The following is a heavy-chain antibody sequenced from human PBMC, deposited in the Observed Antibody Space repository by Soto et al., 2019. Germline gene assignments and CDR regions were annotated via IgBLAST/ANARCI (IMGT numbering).Heavy chain of an antibody. J-gene: IGHJ3*02. Sequence: SETLSLTCAVYGGSFSGYYWSWIRQPPGKGLEWIGEINHSGSTNYNPSLKSRVTISVDTPKNQFSLKLSSVTAADTAVYYCARERVLTTVVTRGAFDIWGQGTMVTVSS. CDR1: GGSFSGYY. CDR3: ARERVLTTVVTRGAFDI. D-gene: IGHD4-17*01. CDR2: INHSGST. V-gene: IGHV4-34*01.